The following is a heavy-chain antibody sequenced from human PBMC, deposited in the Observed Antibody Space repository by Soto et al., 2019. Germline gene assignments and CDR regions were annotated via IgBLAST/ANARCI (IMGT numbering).Heavy chain of an antibody. CDR3: AKDYDSSGYFAHF. CDR1: GFTFDDYA. V-gene: IGHV3-9*01. Sequence: GGSLRLSCAASGFTFDDYAMHWVRQAPGKGLEWVSGISWNSGSIGYADSVKGRFTISRDNAKNSLFLQMNSLRAEDTALYHCAKDYDSSGYFAHFWGQGTRVTVSS. D-gene: IGHD3-22*01. CDR2: ISWNSGSI. J-gene: IGHJ4*02.